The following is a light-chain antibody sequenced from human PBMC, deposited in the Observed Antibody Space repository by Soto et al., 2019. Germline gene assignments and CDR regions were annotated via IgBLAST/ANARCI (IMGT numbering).Light chain of an antibody. CDR2: DAS. V-gene: IGKV1-5*01. CDR3: QHYNDFLLI. J-gene: IGKJ3*01. Sequence: DIPMTQSPSTLSASVGDRVTITCRASQSISRSLAWYQQNPGKAPKLLIFDASSLESGVPSRFSGSGSGTEVTLTISSLQPDDFATYYCQHYNDFLLIFGPGTTVDIK. CDR1: QSISRS.